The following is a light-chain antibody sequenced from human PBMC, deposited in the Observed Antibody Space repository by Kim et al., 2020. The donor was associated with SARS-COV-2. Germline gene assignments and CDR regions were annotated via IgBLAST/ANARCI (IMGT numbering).Light chain of an antibody. V-gene: IGKV1-5*03. CDR1: QSIDTY. Sequence: DIQLTQSPSTLSASVGDRVTITCRARQSIDTYLAWFQQKPGKAPKVLIYQASTLENGVPSRFSGSGSGTEFTLTISSLQPDDFATYYCQQYGSLWTFGQGTKVDIK. J-gene: IGKJ1*01. CDR3: QQYGSLWT. CDR2: QAS.